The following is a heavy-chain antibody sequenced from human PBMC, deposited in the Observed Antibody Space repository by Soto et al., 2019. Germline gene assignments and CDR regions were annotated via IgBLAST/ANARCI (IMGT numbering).Heavy chain of an antibody. J-gene: IGHJ4*02. V-gene: IGHV4-39*01. CDR1: GGSISSSSYY. D-gene: IGHD5-18*01. Sequence: SETLSLICTVSGGSISSSSYYWGWIRQPPGKGLEWIGSIYYSGSTYYNPSLKSRVTISVDTSKNQFSLKLSSVTAADTAVYYCPRFRIQLWADYCVEATLVTVSS. CDR3: PRFRIQLWADY. CDR2: IYYSGST.